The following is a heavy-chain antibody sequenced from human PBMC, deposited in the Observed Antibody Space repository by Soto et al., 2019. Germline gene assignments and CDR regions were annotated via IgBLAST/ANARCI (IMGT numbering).Heavy chain of an antibody. D-gene: IGHD6-19*01. J-gene: IGHJ1*01. V-gene: IGHV3-23*01. CDR1: GFTFSASA. CDR2: ISGSGDST. CDR3: AKGVPGIAVAGTGYFQH. Sequence: GGSLRLSCAASGFTFSASALHWVRQASGKGLEWVSGISGSGDSTYYADSVKGRFTISRDNSKNTLYLQMNSLRAEDTAVYYCAKGVPGIAVAGTGYFQHWGQGTLVTVSS.